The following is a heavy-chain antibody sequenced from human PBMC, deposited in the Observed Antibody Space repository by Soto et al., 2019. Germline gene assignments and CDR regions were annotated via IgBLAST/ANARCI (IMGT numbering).Heavy chain of an antibody. CDR2: IYYSGST. Sequence: SETLSLTCTVSGGSISSYYWSWIRQPPGKGLEWIGYIYYSGSTNYNPSLKSRVTISVDTSKNQFSLKLSSVTAADTAVYYCATRAADYDFWSGYYSYYYYMDVWGKGTTVTVS. CDR1: GGSISSYY. V-gene: IGHV4-59*08. J-gene: IGHJ6*03. CDR3: ATRAADYDFWSGYYSYYYYMDV. D-gene: IGHD3-3*01.